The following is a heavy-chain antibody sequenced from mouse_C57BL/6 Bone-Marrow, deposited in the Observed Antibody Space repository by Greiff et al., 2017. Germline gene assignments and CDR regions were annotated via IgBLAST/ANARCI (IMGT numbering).Heavy chain of an antibody. V-gene: IGHV1-64*01. D-gene: IGHD1-1*01. CDR1: GYTFTSYW. CDR2: IHPSGGCT. Sequence: VQLQQPGAELVKPGASVKLSCKASGYTFTSYWMHWVKQRPGQGLEWIGMIHPSGGCTNYNEKFKGKATLTVDKSSSTAYMQLSSLTSEDSAVYQCGDFPFYRDYWGQGPSDTVPS. CDR3: GDFPFYRDY. J-gene: IGHJ4*01.